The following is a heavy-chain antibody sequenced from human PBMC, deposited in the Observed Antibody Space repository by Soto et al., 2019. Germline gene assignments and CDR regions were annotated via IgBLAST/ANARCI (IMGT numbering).Heavy chain of an antibody. Sequence: PSETLSLTCTVCGASISGFYWTWIRKAAGKGLEWIGRIYATGTPDYNPALKSRVMMSVDTSKKQFSLKLRAVTAADTAVYYCVRDGTKTLRDWFDPWGQGISVTVSS. J-gene: IGHJ5*02. CDR2: IYATGTP. CDR1: GASISGFY. D-gene: IGHD1-1*01. CDR3: VRDGTKTLRDWFDP. V-gene: IGHV4-4*07.